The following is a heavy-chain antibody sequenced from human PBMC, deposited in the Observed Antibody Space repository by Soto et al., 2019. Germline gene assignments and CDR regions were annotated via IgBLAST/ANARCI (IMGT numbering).Heavy chain of an antibody. Sequence: WGSLGLSCAASGFTFSSYAMCLVRQAPGKGLEWVSAISGSGGSTYYADSVKGRFTISRDNSKNTLYRQMNSLRAEDTAVYYCAKPRRIAPATDMDVWGKGTTVTVSS. CDR2: ISGSGGST. J-gene: IGHJ6*03. CDR3: AKPRRIAPATDMDV. CDR1: GFTFSSYA. V-gene: IGHV3-23*01. D-gene: IGHD6-6*01.